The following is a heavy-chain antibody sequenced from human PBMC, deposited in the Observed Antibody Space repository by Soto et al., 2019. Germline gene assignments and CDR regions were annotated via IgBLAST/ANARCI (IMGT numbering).Heavy chain of an antibody. J-gene: IGHJ4*02. CDR2: INHSGST. D-gene: IGHD2-8*02. Sequence: QVQLQQWCAGLLKPSETLSLTCAVYGGAFSGYYWTWIRQPPGTGLAWSGEINHSGSTNYNPSLKSRVTMAVDTFKNQFSLKLTSVTAADTAVDSCASDKITGLFDYWGQGTLVTVSS. V-gene: IGHV4-34*01. CDR1: GGAFSGYY. CDR3: ASDKITGLFDY.